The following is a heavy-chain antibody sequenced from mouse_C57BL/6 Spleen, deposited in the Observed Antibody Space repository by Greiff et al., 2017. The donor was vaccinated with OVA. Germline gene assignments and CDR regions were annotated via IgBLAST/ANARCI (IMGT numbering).Heavy chain of an antibody. D-gene: IGHD1-1*01. CDR2: IYPGSGST. J-gene: IGHJ3*01. CDR1: GYTFTSYW. CDR3: ARNYYGSFPFAY. V-gene: IGHV1-55*01. Sequence: QVQLQQSGAELVKPGASVKMSCKASGYTFTSYWITWVKQRPGQGLEWIGDIYPGSGSTNYNEKFKSKATLTVDTSSSTAYMQLSSLTSEDSAVYYCARNYYGSFPFAYWGQGTLVTVSA.